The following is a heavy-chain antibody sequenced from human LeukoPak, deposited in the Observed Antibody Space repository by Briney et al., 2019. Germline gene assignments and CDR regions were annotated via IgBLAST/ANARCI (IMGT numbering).Heavy chain of an antibody. CDR3: ARGGGLDV. V-gene: IGHV3-7*03. J-gene: IGHJ6*02. CDR1: GFTFSSYW. D-gene: IGHD3-16*01. Sequence: GGSLRLSCAASGFTFSSYWMNWARQAPGRGLEWVASINHNENVNYYVDSVKGRFTISRDNAKNSLYLQMSNLRAEDTAVYFCARGGGLDVWGQGATVTVSS. CDR2: INHNENVN.